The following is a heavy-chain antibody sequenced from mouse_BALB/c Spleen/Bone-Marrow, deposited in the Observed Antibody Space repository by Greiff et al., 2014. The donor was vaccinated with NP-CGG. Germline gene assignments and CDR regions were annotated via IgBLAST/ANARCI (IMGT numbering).Heavy chain of an antibody. CDR3: ARENGPYAIDY. CDR2: IYLGGVYT. CDR1: GYTFTNYW. J-gene: IGHJ4*01. V-gene: IGHV1-63*02. D-gene: IGHD1-1*02. Sequence: VQLQQSGAELVRPGTSVKISCKASGYTFTNYWLGWVKQRPGHGLEWIGDIYLGGVYTNYNEKFKGKATLTADTSSSTAYMHLSSLTSEDSTVYYCARENGPYAIDYWGQGTSVTVSS.